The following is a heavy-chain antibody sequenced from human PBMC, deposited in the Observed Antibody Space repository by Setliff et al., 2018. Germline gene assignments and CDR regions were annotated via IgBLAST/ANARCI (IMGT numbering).Heavy chain of an antibody. Sequence: QPGGSLRLSCASSGFIFTKEWMSWVRQAPGTGLELVANINPDGSEKNYVDSVKGRFSISRDIAKNSLILQMNSLRVDDTAVYYCARGHFWGQGTLVTVSS. V-gene: IGHV3-7*03. CDR3: ARGHF. J-gene: IGHJ4*02. CDR2: INPDGSEK. CDR1: GFIFTKEW.